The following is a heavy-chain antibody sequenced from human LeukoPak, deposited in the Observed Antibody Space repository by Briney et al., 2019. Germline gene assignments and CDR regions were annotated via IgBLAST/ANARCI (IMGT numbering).Heavy chain of an antibody. CDR2: ISGSGGST. D-gene: IGHD3-22*01. CDR3: GRYYYDSSGSKGGLYY. CDR1: GFPFSSYA. Sequence: SGGSLRLSCAASGFPFSSYAMSWVRQAPGKGLEWVSAISGSGGSTYYADSAKGRFTISRDNSKNTLYLQMNSRRAEDTAVYYCGRYYYDSSGSKGGLYYWGQGTLVTVSS. V-gene: IGHV3-23*01. J-gene: IGHJ4*02.